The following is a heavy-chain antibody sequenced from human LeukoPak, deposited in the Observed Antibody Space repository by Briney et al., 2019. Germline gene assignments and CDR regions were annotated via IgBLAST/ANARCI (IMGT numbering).Heavy chain of an antibody. CDR2: IDWDDDK. V-gene: IGHV2-70*11. J-gene: IGHJ4*02. D-gene: IGHD6-13*01. Sequence: TLSLTCAVYGGSFSGYYWSWIRQPPGKALEWLARIDWDDDKYYSTSLKTRLTISKDTSKNQVVLTMTNMDPVDTATYYCARIRYSSSWYVDYWGQGTLVTVSS. CDR3: ARIRYSSSWYVDY. CDR1: GGSFSGYY.